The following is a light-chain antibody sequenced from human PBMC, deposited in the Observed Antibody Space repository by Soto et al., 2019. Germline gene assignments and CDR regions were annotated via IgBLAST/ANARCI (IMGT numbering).Light chain of an antibody. CDR3: SSYAGSNNLV. J-gene: IGLJ3*02. CDR2: EVT. V-gene: IGLV2-8*01. Sequence: QSVLTQPPSASGSPGQSVTISCTGTSSDIGAYDFVSWYQQHPGKVPKLIIHEVTRRPSGVPDRFSASKSGNTASLTVSGLQAEDGADYYCSSYAGSNNLVFGGGTKLTVL. CDR1: SSDIGAYDF.